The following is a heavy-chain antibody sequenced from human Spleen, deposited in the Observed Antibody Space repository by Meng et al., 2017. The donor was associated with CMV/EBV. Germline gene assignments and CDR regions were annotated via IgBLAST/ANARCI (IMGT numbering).Heavy chain of an antibody. V-gene: IGHV3-30*02. CDR2: IRYDGSNK. CDR3: ARDRGYSHGYAFGS. D-gene: IGHD5-18*01. CDR1: GFTFSSYG. Sequence: GGSLRLSCAASGFTFSSYGMHWVRQAPGKGLEWVAFIRYDGSNKYYADSLKGRFIISRDNAMNSLYLQINGLRAEDTAVYYCARDRGYSHGYAFGSWGQGTVVTVSS. J-gene: IGHJ4*02.